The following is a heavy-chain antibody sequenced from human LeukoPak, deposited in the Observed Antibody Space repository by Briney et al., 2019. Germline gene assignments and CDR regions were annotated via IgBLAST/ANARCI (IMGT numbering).Heavy chain of an antibody. V-gene: IGHV1-2*02. D-gene: IGHD3-9*01. Sequence: ASVKVSCKASGYTFTGYYMHWVRQAPGQGLEWMGWINPNSGGTNYAQKFQGRVTMTRDTSISTAYMELSRLRSDDTAVYYCARGSVLRYFDWTYNWFDPWGQGTLVTVSS. J-gene: IGHJ5*02. CDR3: ARGSVLRYFDWTYNWFDP. CDR1: GYTFTGYY. CDR2: INPNSGGT.